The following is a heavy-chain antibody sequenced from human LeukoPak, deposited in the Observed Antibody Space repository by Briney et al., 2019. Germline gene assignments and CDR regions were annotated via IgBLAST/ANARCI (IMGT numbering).Heavy chain of an antibody. V-gene: IGHV1-69*06. J-gene: IGHJ5*02. CDR2: IIPIFGTA. CDR3: ARGSQMYSSSWFDP. D-gene: IGHD6-13*01. Sequence: SVKVSCKASGGTFSSYAISWVRQAPGQGLEWMEGIIPIFGTANYAQKFQGRVTITADKSTSTAYMELSSLRSEDTAVYYCARGSQMYSSSWFDPWGQGTLVTVSS. CDR1: GGTFSSYA.